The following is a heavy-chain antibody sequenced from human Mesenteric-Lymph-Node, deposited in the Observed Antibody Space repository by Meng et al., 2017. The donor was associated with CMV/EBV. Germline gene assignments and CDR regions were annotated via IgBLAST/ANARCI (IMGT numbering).Heavy chain of an antibody. CDR1: GFTFSSYA. CDR2: ISYDGSNK. V-gene: IGHV3-30*04. J-gene: IGHJ6*02. D-gene: IGHD3-16*01. Sequence: GESLKISCAASGFTFSSYAMHWVRQAPGKGLEWVAVISYDGSNKYYADSVKGRFTISRDNSKNTLYLQVNSLTTEDTAVYYCAKDLGGRLMITDPVMDDWGQGTTVTVSS. CDR3: AKDLGGRLMITDPVMDD.